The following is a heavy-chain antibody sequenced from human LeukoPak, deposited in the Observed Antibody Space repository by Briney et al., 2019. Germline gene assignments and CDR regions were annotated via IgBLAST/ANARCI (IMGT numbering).Heavy chain of an antibody. CDR1: GYTFTNYY. J-gene: IGHJ4*02. CDR2: INPSVVGT. D-gene: IGHD1-26*01. Sequence: GASVKVSCKASGYTFTNYYIHWVRQAPGQGLEWMGVINPSVVGTTYAQRFQGRVTMTRDTSTSTVYMEVSGLRSEDTAVYYCTRELGGSYFDYWGQGTRVTVS. CDR3: TRELGGSYFDY. V-gene: IGHV1-46*01.